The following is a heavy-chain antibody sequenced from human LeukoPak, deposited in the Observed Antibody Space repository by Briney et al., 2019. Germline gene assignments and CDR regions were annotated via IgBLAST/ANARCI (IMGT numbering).Heavy chain of an antibody. V-gene: IGHV3-33*01. CDR3: ARGGGGDAFDI. J-gene: IGHJ3*02. Sequence: GGSLRLSCAASGFTFSSYGMHWVRQAPGKGLEGVAVIWYDGSNKYYADSVKGRFTISRDNSKNTLYLQMNSLRAEDTAVYYCARGGGGDAFDIWGQGTMVTVSS. CDR1: GFTFSSYG. CDR2: IWYDGSNK. D-gene: IGHD3-10*01.